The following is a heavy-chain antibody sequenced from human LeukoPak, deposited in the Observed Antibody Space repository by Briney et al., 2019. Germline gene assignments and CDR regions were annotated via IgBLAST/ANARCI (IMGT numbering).Heavy chain of an antibody. CDR2: ISAYNGNT. CDR1: GYTFTSYG. Sequence: ASVKVSCKASGYTFTSYGISWVRQAPGQGLEWMGWISAYNGNTNYAQKLQGRVTMTTDTSTSTAYMELRSLRSDDTAVYYCARSAPYKAYDSSVQDAFDIWGQGTMVTVSS. D-gene: IGHD3-22*01. V-gene: IGHV1-18*01. J-gene: IGHJ3*02. CDR3: ARSAPYKAYDSSVQDAFDI.